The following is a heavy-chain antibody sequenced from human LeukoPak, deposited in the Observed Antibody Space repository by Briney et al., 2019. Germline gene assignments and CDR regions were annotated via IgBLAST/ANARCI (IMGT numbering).Heavy chain of an antibody. CDR3: ARDRTYSSSSMPYYYYGMDV. CDR1: GLTFSSYW. Sequence: PGGSLRLSCAASGLTFSSYWKSRVRQAPGKGLEWVSYISSSGSTIYYADSVKGRFTISRDNAKNSLYLQMNSLRAEDTAVYYCARDRTYSSSSMPYYYYGMDVWGQGTTVTVSS. V-gene: IGHV3-48*04. J-gene: IGHJ6*02. D-gene: IGHD6-6*01. CDR2: ISSSGSTI.